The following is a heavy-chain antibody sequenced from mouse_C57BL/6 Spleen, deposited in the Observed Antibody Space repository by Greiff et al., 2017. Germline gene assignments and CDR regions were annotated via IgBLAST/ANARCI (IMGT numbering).Heavy chain of an antibody. V-gene: IGHV1-53*01. CDR1: GYTFTSYW. Sequence: QVQLQQPGTELVKPGASVKLSCKASGYTFTSYWMHWVKQRPGQGLEWIGNINPSNGGTNYNEKFKSKATLTVDKSSSPAYMQLSSLTSEDAAVYYCAGTTVVATPFGYWGQGTTLTVSS. CDR3: AGTTVVATPFGY. CDR2: INPSNGGT. D-gene: IGHD1-1*01. J-gene: IGHJ2*01.